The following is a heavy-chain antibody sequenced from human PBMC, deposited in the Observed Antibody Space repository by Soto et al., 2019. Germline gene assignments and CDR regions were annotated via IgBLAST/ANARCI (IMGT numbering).Heavy chain of an antibody. D-gene: IGHD3-10*01. J-gene: IGHJ4*02. Sequence: QVQLVQSGAEVKRPGSSVKVSCQASGDIFRTYAISWVRQAPGQGLEWMGGIIPMFTTPNYAQNFQGRVTISADESTSTAYMELSSLKSEDTAVYYCASAAYVYGSTIDYWGQGTLVTVSS. CDR2: IIPMFTTP. V-gene: IGHV1-69*01. CDR3: ASAAYVYGSTIDY. CDR1: GDIFRTYA.